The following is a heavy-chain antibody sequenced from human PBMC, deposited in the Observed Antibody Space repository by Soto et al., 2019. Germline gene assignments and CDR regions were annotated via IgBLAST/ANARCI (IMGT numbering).Heavy chain of an antibody. CDR1: GFTFSSYG. CDR2: IWYDGSNK. D-gene: IGHD7-27*01. CDR3: ARDEGPGDRYYFDY. V-gene: IGHV3-33*01. Sequence: GGSLRLSCAASGFTFSSYGMHWVRQAPGKGLEWVAVIWYDGSNKYYADSVKGRFTISRDSSKNTLYLQMNSLRAEDTAVYYCARDEGPGDRYYFDYWGQGTLVTVSS. J-gene: IGHJ4*02.